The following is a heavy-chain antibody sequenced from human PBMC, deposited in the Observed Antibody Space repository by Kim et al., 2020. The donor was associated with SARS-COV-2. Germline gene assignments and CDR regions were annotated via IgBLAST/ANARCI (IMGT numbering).Heavy chain of an antibody. CDR2: ISWNSGTK. CDR1: GFTFGDYA. J-gene: IGHJ2*01. CDR3: AKASGDWYFDL. Sequence: GGSLRLSCAASGFTFGDYAMHWVRQAPGKCLEWVSGISWNSGTKNYVDSVKGRFTISRDNVKKYVFLQMDSLRLDDTAFYYCAKASGDWYFDLWGRATLV. D-gene: IGHD3-10*01. V-gene: IGHV3-9*01.